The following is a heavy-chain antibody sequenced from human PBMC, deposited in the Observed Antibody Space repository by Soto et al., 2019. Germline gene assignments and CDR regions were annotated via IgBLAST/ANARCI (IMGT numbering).Heavy chain of an antibody. Sequence: EVQLVESGGGLVQPGGSLRLSCAASGFTFSSYDMHWVRQATGKGLEWVSAIGTGGDTYYPGSVKGRFTNSRENAKNSLYLQKNRLRAGDTAVYDCASVLKIAVAGTANKPNWPFELRGRGTLVNVSS. D-gene: IGHD6-19*01. CDR3: ASVLKIAVAGTANKPNWPFEL. CDR2: IGTGGDT. CDR1: GFTFSSYD. V-gene: IGHV3-13*01. J-gene: IGHJ2*01.